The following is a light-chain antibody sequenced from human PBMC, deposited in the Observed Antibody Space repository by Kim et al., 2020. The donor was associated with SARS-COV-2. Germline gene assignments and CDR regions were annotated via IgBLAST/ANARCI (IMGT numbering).Light chain of an antibody. CDR3: SSYTSSSTSLV. V-gene: IGLV2-14*04. J-gene: IGLJ3*02. CDR2: DVS. CDR1: SSDVGGYNY. Sequence: QSITISCTGTSSDVGGYNYVSWYQQHPGKAPKLMIYDVSKWPSGVSNRFSGSKSGNTASLTISGLQAEDEADYYCSSYTSSSTSLVFGGGTKLTVL.